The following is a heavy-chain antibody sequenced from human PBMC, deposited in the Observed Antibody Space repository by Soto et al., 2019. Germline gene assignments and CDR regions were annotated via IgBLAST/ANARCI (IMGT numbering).Heavy chain of an antibody. CDR1: GGTFSSYT. CDR3: ARSRGSYYSNFDS. CDR2: IIPILGIA. V-gene: IGHV1-69*02. J-gene: IGHJ4*02. Sequence: SVKVSCKASGGTFSSYTISWVRQAPGQGLEWMGRIIPILGIANYAQKFQGRVTITADKSTSTAYMELSSLRSEDTAVYYCARSRGSYYSNFDSWGQGTLVTVSS. D-gene: IGHD3-10*01.